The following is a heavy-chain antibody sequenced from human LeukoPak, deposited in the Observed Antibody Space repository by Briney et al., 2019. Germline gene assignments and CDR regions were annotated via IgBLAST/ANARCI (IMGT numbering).Heavy chain of an antibody. Sequence: GGSLRLSCAASRFTFSSSWMTWVRQPPGKGLEWVATIKEDGSQKDYEDSVKGRFTISRDNVKNSLYLQMDSLRAEDTAVYFCARNLAYIAFDIWGQGTMVTVSS. V-gene: IGHV3-7*01. CDR3: ARNLAYIAFDI. J-gene: IGHJ3*02. D-gene: IGHD1-1*01. CDR2: IKEDGSQK. CDR1: RFTFSSSW.